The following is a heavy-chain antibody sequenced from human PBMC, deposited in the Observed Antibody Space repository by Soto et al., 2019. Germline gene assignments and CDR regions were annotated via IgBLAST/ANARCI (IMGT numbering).Heavy chain of an antibody. CDR2: ISISGGTI. CDR1: GFTFSDYY. J-gene: IGHJ4*02. CDR3: ARERARVFDS. Sequence: LRLSCAASGFTFSDYYMSWIRQAPGKGLEWLSYISISGGTIYYADSVKGRFSISRDNAKNSLYLQLSSLRAEDTAVYFCARERARVFDSWGQRTLVTVSS. V-gene: IGHV3-11*01.